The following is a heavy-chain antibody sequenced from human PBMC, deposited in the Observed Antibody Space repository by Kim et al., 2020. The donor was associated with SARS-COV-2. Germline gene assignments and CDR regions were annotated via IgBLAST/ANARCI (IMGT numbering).Heavy chain of an antibody. J-gene: IGHJ3*02. D-gene: IGHD7-27*01. CDR1: GGSISSSSYY. V-gene: IGHV4-39*01. CDR3: ARHEKLGNAFDI. Sequence: SETLSLTCTVSGGSISSSSYYWGWIRQPPGKGLEWIGSIYYSGSTYYNSSLKSRVTISVDTSKNQFSLKLSSVTAADTAVYYCARHEKLGNAFDIWGQGTMVTVSS. CDR2: IYYSGST.